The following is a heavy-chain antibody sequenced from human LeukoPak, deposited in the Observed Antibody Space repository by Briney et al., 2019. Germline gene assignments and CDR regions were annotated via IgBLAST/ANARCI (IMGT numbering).Heavy chain of an antibody. D-gene: IGHD3-22*01. CDR2: INPNSGGT. Sequence: ASVKVSCKASGYTFTGYYMHWVRQAPGQGLEWMGRINPNSGGTNYAQKFQGRVTMTRDTSISTAYMELSSLRSEDTAVYYCARGRDSSGYYYYTKLGFDYWGQGTLVTVSS. J-gene: IGHJ4*02. CDR3: ARGRDSSGYYYYTKLGFDY. V-gene: IGHV1-2*06. CDR1: GYTFTGYY.